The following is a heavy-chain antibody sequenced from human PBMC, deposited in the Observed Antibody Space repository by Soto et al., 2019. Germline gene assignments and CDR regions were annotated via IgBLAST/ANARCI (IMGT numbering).Heavy chain of an antibody. J-gene: IGHJ4*02. V-gene: IGHV3-11*05. CDR1: GFSSSDYY. CDR3: ARVSPSSRAAEP. CDR2: ISGSSGHT. D-gene: IGHD6-13*01. Sequence: GGSLRLSCSAFGFSSSDYYMSWIRQAPGKGLEWVSYISGSSGHTNYADSVKGRFTISRDNAKNSLFLQMNNLKSDDTAVYYCARVSPSSRAAEPWGQGTLVTVSS.